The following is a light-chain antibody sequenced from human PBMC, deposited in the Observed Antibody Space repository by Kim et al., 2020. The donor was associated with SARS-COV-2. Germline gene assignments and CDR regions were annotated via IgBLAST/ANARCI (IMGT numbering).Light chain of an antibody. Sequence: EIVLTQSPATLSLSPGERATLSCRASQSVSRFLAWYQQKPGQAPRLLIYDASNRATGIPARFSGSGSGTDFTLIISSLEPEDFAVYYCRYGSNQWTFGQGTKVDIK. J-gene: IGKJ1*01. CDR1: QSVSRF. CDR2: DAS. CDR3: RYGSNQWT. V-gene: IGKV3-11*01.